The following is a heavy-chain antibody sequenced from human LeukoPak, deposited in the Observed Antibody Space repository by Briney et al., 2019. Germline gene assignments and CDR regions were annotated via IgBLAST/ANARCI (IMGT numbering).Heavy chain of an antibody. J-gene: IGHJ4*02. CDR2: IKEDGSEN. CDR1: GFTFSSNW. V-gene: IGHV3-7*01. Sequence: GGSLRLSCATSGFTFSSNWMTWVRQAPGKGLEWVANIKEDGSENYYVDSVKGRFTISRDNAKNSLYLQMNSLRAKDTAVYYCARGRITMTWGQGTVVTVSS. CDR3: ARGRITMT. D-gene: IGHD3-22*01.